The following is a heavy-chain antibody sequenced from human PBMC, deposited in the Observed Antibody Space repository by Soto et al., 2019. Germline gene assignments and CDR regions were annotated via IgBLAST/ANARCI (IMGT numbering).Heavy chain of an antibody. J-gene: IGHJ5*02. V-gene: IGHV4-39*07. CDR2: IYYSGST. CDR1: GGSISSSSYY. Sequence: SETLSLTCTVSGGSISSSSYYWGWIRQPPGKGLEWIGSIYYSGSTYYNPSLKSRVTISVDTSKNQFSLKLSSVTAADTAVYYCARYGSSGYNWFDPWGQGTLVTVSS. D-gene: IGHD3-22*01. CDR3: ARYGSSGYNWFDP.